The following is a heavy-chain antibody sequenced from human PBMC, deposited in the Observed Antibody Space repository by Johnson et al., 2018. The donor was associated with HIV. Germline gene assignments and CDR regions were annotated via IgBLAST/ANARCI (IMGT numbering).Heavy chain of an antibody. CDR1: GFTFSNYG. D-gene: IGHD3-3*01. CDR3: ARDKRDYDFWGGDAFDI. J-gene: IGHJ3*02. V-gene: IGHV3-30*02. CDR2: IRYDGSIK. Sequence: QVQLMESGGGVVQPGGSLRLSCAASGFTFSNYGMHWVRQAPGKGLEWVAFIRYDGSIKYYLDSVKGRFTISRDNSKNTLYLQMNSLRAEDTALYYCARDKRDYDFWGGDAFDIWGQGTMVTVSS.